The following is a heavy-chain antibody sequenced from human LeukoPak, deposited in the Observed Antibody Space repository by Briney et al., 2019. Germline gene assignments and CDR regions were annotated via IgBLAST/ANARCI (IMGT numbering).Heavy chain of an antibody. J-gene: IGHJ3*02. Sequence: GGSLRLSCAASGFTFSSYWMSWVRQAPGKGLEWVANIKQDGSEKYYVDSVKGRFTISRDNSKNTLYLQMNSLRAEDTAVYYCAKARTDYDFRGAFDIWGQGTMVTVSS. CDR3: AKARTDYDFRGAFDI. CDR1: GFTFSSYW. D-gene: IGHD3-3*01. V-gene: IGHV3-7*01. CDR2: IKQDGSEK.